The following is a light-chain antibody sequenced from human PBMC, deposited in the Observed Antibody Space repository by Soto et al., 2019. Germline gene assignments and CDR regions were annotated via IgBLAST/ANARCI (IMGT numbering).Light chain of an antibody. J-gene: IGLJ1*01. CDR1: RPNIGSHT. Sequence: QSVLTQPPSASGTPGQRVTISCSGSRPNIGSHTVNWYQQVPGAAPKLLIYTDNQRPSVVPDRFSGSKSGTSASLAISGLQSEDEADYYCAAWDDSLNGYVFGTGTKLTVL. V-gene: IGLV1-44*01. CDR3: AAWDDSLNGYV. CDR2: TDN.